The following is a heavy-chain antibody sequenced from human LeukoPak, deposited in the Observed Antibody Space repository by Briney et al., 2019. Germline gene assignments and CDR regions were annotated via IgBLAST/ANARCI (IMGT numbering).Heavy chain of an antibody. CDR3: AKLWFGELLDYFDY. CDR1: GFTFSSYA. V-gene: IGHV3-23*01. D-gene: IGHD3-10*01. Sequence: GGSPRLSCAASGFTFSSYAMSWVRQAPGKRLEWVSAISGSGGSTYYADSVKGRFTISRDNSKNTLYLQMNSLRAEDTAVYYCAKLWFGELLDYFDYWGQGTLVTVSS. J-gene: IGHJ4*02. CDR2: ISGSGGST.